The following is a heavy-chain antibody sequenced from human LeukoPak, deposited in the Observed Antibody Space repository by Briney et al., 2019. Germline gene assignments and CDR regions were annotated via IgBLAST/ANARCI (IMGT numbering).Heavy chain of an antibody. J-gene: IGHJ6*03. D-gene: IGHD5-18*01. Sequence: PGGSLRLSCAASGFTFSSYSMNWVRQAPGKGLEWVSYISSSSSTIYYADSVKGRFTISRDNAKNSLYLQMNSLRAEDTAVYYCARQIQLWLREKDYYYYYYMDVWGKGTTVTVSS. V-gene: IGHV3-48*01. CDR3: ARQIQLWLREKDYYYYYYMDV. CDR2: ISSSSSTI. CDR1: GFTFSSYS.